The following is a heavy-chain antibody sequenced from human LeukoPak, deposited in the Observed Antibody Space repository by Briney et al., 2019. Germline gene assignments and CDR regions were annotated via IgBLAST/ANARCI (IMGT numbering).Heavy chain of an antibody. CDR1: GFTFSSYA. Sequence: GGSLRLSCAASGFTFSSYAMSWVRQAPGKGLEWVAVISYDGSNKYYADSVKGRFTISRDNSKNTLYLQMNSLRAEDTAVYYCANSAAVGTFYWGQGTLVTVSS. CDR2: ISYDGSNK. CDR3: ANSAAVGTFY. D-gene: IGHD6-13*01. V-gene: IGHV3-30*04. J-gene: IGHJ4*02.